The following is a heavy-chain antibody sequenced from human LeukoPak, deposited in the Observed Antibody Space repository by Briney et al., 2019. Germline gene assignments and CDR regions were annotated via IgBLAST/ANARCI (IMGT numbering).Heavy chain of an antibody. D-gene: IGHD3-22*01. Sequence: GGSLRLSCAASGFAFSRYSMNWVRQAPGKGLEWVSSISYSGPHMFYADSVRGRFTIPRDNAENSLFLQMNSLRAEDTAVYYCAKDQKYYDSSGYTWGQGTLVTVSS. CDR1: GFAFSRYS. V-gene: IGHV3-21*04. CDR2: ISYSGPHM. CDR3: AKDQKYYDSSGYT. J-gene: IGHJ5*02.